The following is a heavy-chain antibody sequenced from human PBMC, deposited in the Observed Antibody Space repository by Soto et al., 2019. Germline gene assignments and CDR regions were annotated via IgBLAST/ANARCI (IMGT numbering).Heavy chain of an antibody. J-gene: IGHJ4*02. CDR1: GYTFTSYY. V-gene: IGHV1-46*03. CDR2: INPSGGST. Sequence: QVQLVQSGAEVKKPGASVKVSCKASGYTFTSYYMHWVRQAPGQGLEWMGIINPSGGSTSYAQKFQGRVAMTRDTSTSTVYMELSSLRSEDTAVYYCARKPLGDLPLDYWGQGTLVTVSS. D-gene: IGHD2-21*02. CDR3: ARKPLGDLPLDY.